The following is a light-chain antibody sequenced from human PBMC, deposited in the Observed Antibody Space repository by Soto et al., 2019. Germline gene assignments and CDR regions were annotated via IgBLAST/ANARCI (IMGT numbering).Light chain of an antibody. V-gene: IGLV2-23*01. J-gene: IGLJ1*01. Sequence: SALTQPASVSGSPGQSITISCTGTSSDVGIYNLVSWYQQHPGEAPKLMIYGGTKRPSGVSNRFSGSKSGNTASLTISGLQAEDEDDYYCCSYAGITTYYVFGTGTKLTVL. CDR1: SSDVGIYNL. CDR3: CSYAGITTYYV. CDR2: GGT.